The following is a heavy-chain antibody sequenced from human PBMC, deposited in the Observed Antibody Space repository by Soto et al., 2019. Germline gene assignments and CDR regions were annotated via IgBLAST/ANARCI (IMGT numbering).Heavy chain of an antibody. CDR3: ARDRTLSYFDY. J-gene: IGHJ4*02. CDR2: IWYGGNSK. V-gene: IGHV3-33*04. Sequence: GGSLRLSCAASGFTLSSYGMHWVRQAPGKGLEWVAVIWYGGNSKYYVDSVKDRFTISRDSSKNTLYLQMNSLRAEDTAVYYCARDRTLSYFDYWGQGTLVTVSS. CDR1: GFTLSSYG.